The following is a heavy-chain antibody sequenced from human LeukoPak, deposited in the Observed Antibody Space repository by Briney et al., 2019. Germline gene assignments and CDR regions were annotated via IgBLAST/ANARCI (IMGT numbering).Heavy chain of an antibody. Sequence: SETLSLTCTVSGGSISSSSYYWGWIRQPPGKGLEWIGSIYYSGSTYYNPSLKSRVTISVDTSKNQFSLKLSSVTAADTAVYYCARGKTLLEFLPRIDYWGQGTLVTVSS. CDR2: IYYSGST. D-gene: IGHD3-3*01. CDR1: GGSISSSSYY. J-gene: IGHJ4*02. V-gene: IGHV4-39*07. CDR3: ARGKTLLEFLPRIDY.